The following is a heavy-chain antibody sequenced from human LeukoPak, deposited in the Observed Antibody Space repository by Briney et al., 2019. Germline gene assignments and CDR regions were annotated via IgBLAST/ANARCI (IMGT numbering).Heavy chain of an antibody. Sequence: ASVKVSCKASGYTFTSYYMHWVRQAPGQGLEWMGIINPSGGSTSYAQKFQGRVTMTRDTSTSTVYMELSSLGSEDTAVYYCARTIPIAPAAAGALGYWGQGTLVTVSS. J-gene: IGHJ4*02. D-gene: IGHD2-2*01. CDR1: GYTFTSYY. V-gene: IGHV1-46*01. CDR3: ARTIPIAPAAAGALGY. CDR2: INPSGGST.